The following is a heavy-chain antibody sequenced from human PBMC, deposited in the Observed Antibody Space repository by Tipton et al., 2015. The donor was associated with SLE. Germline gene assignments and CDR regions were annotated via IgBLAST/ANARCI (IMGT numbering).Heavy chain of an antibody. CDR1: GGSISSNY. D-gene: IGHD4-23*01. CDR2: IYYSGST. CDR3: ARDTVGWYSGAFDI. V-gene: IGHV4-59*01. Sequence: TLSLTCTVSGGSISSNYWSWIRQPPGKGLEWSGYIYYSGSTNYNPSLTCRVTISPDTSKNQFSLKLSSVTAAGTAVYYCARDTVGWYSGAFDIWGQGTMVTVSS. J-gene: IGHJ3*02.